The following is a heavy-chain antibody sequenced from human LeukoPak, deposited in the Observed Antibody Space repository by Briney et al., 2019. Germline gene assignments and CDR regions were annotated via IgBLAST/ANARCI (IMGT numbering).Heavy chain of an antibody. CDR2: IYYSGYT. D-gene: IGHD3-10*01. J-gene: IGHJ6*03. V-gene: IGHV4-61*01. CDR1: GYSISSGYY. CDR3: ARTTTVRGTYYMDV. Sequence: SETLSLTCTVSGYSISSGYYWSWIRQPPGRGLEWIGYIYYSGYTNYNPSLKSRVTISVDTSKNQFSLKLSSVTAADTAVYYCARTTTVRGTYYMDVWGKGTTVTISS.